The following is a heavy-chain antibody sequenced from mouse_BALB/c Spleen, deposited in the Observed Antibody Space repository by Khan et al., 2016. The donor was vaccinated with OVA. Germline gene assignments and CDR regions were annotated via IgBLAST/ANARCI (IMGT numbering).Heavy chain of an antibody. Sequence: EVQLQESGPGLVKPSQTVSLTCSVTGISITTGNYSWSWIRQLPGHKLEWLGFIFCSGSFTYNPSLTSRPTITRYTSKNPFFLHMNSLTAEDAATYYCEGNSGVWYLDVWGAGTTVTVSS. J-gene: IGHJ1*01. CDR1: GISITTGNYS. CDR3: EGNSGVWYLDV. V-gene: IGHV3-5*02. D-gene: IGHD1-1*02. CDR2: IFCSGSF.